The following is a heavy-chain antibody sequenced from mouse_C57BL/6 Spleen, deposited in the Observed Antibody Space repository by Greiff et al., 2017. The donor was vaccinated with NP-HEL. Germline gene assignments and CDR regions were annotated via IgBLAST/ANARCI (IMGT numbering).Heavy chain of an antibody. V-gene: IGHV5-6*01. D-gene: IGHD1-1*01. CDR3: ARPGTRYAITTVVAPCY. Sequence: EVKLMESGGDLVKPGGSLKLSCAASGFTFSSYGMSWVRQTPDKRLEWVATISRGGSYTYYPDSVKGRFTMPRDHAKNTLYLQMSSLKSEDTAMYYCARPGTRYAITTVVAPCYWGQGTSVTVSS. J-gene: IGHJ4*01. CDR2: ISRGGSYT. CDR1: GFTFSSYG.